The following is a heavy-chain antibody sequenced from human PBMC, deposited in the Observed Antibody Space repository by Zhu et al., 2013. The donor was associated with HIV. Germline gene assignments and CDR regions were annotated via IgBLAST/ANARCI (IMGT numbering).Heavy chain of an antibody. CDR2: ISYDGSNK. D-gene: IGHD6-13*01. CDR3: AKASYSSSWYGAFYYGMDV. CDR1: GFTFSSYG. Sequence: VQLVESGGGVVQPGRSLRLSCAASGFTFSSYGMHWVRQAPGKGLEWVAVISYDGSNKYYADSVKGRFTISRDNSKNTLYLQMNSLRAEDTAVYYCAKASYSSSWYGAFYYGMDVWGQGTTGHRLL. J-gene: IGHJ6*02. V-gene: IGHV3-30*18.